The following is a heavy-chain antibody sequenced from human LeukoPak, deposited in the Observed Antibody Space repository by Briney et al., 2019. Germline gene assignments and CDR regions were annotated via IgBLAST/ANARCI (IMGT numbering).Heavy chain of an antibody. V-gene: IGHV1-2*02. CDR1: GYTFRDYY. Sequence: GASVKVSCKASGYTFRDYYVHWVRQAPGQGLEWMGWINPNSGGTKFAQKFQDRVAMTRDTSISTAYMELSRLRSDDTAVYYCARGSTSPNNLDYWGQGTLVTVSS. D-gene: IGHD2-2*01. CDR3: ARGSTSPNNLDY. CDR2: INPNSGGT. J-gene: IGHJ4*02.